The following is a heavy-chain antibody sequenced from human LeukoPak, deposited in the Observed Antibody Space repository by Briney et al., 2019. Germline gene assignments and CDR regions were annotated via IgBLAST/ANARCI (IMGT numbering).Heavy chain of an antibody. D-gene: IGHD5/OR15-5a*01. CDR2: IDPSSTYI. V-gene: IGHV3-21*01. Sequence: GGSLRLSCAASGFTFSSYTMNWVRQAPGKGLEWVSSIDPSSTYIYYADSVKGRFTISRDNAQNSLYLQMNSLRAEDTAVYYRARDDVDIVLKGDDAFDIWGQGTMVTVSS. CDR3: ARDDVDIVLKGDDAFDI. CDR1: GFTFSSYT. J-gene: IGHJ3*02.